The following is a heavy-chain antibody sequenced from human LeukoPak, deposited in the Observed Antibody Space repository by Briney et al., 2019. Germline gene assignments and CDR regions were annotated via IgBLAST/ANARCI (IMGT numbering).Heavy chain of an antibody. CDR1: GGSISSSSYY. CDR3: ARRSPRYCSSTSCYGTNWFDP. D-gene: IGHD2-2*01. Sequence: SETLSLTCTVSGGSISSSSYYWGWIRQPPGKGLEWIGRIYYSGSTYYNPSLKSRVTISVDTSKNQFSLKLSSVTAADTAVYYCARRSPRYCSSTSCYGTNWFDPWGQGTLVTVSS. CDR2: IYYSGST. J-gene: IGHJ5*02. V-gene: IGHV4-39*01.